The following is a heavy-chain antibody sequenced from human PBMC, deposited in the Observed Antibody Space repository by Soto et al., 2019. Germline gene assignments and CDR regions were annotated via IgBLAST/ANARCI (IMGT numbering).Heavy chain of an antibody. CDR1: GGSFSGYY. D-gene: IGHD6-13*01. CDR2: INHSGST. CDR3: ARGRGAAAHY. V-gene: IGHV4-34*01. Sequence: SETLSLTCAVYGGSFSGYYWILIRQPPGKGLEWIGEINHSGSTNYNPSLKSRVTISVDTSKNQFSLKLSSVTAADTAVYYCARGRGAAAHYWGQGTLVTVSS. J-gene: IGHJ4*02.